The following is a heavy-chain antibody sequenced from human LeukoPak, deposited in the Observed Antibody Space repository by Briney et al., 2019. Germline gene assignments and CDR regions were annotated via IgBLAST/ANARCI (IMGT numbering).Heavy chain of an antibody. CDR2: IYPGGDI. V-gene: IGHV3-53*01. CDR3: VRGPRYYDDSGFHYGVFDI. Sequence: GGSLRLSCAASEVTFTSNYLSWVRQAPGKGLQWVSVIYPGGDIYYADSVKGRFIISRDNSKNTLSLQMNSLTADDTAVYYCVRGPRYYDDSGFHYGVFDIWGQGTVVTVSS. CDR1: EVTFTSNY. J-gene: IGHJ3*02. D-gene: IGHD3-22*01.